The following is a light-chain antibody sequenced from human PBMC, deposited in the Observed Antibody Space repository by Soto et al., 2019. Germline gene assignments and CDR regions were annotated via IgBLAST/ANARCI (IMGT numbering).Light chain of an antibody. CDR3: QQYNDWPVYT. V-gene: IGKV3-15*01. CDR2: AAS. J-gene: IGKJ2*01. Sequence: EIVMTQSPVTLSVSPGERATLSCRASQTVRSNLAWYQQKPGQAPRLLIYAASTRATGIPARFSGSGSGTQFTLTISSLQSEDFAVYYCQQYNDWPVYTFGQGTKLEIK. CDR1: QTVRSN.